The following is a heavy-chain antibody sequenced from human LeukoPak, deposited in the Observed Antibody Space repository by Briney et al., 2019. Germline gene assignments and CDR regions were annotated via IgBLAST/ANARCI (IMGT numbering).Heavy chain of an antibody. Sequence: PGGSLRLSCAASGFTFSGSAMHWVRQASGKGLVWVGRIGSRANTYATAYAASVKGRFTISRDDPKNRAYLQMNSLKTEDTAVYYCTRHSDSSGWYAGIDAFDIWGQGTMVTVSS. CDR1: GFTFSGSA. D-gene: IGHD6-19*01. J-gene: IGHJ3*02. V-gene: IGHV3-73*01. CDR2: IGSRANTYAT. CDR3: TRHSDSSGWYAGIDAFDI.